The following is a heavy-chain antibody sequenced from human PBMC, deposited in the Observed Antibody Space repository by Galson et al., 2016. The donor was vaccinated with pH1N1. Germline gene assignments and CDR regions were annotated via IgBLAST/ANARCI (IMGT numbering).Heavy chain of an antibody. J-gene: IGHJ6*02. CDR3: AKEVTSGSPLGYYFSYGLDV. Sequence: LRLSCAASGFIFDDYGMSWVRQVPGKGLEWVSGINWKGSSTEYADSVKGRFTISRDNSKTTLYLQASSLRPEDTAIYYCAKEVTSGSPLGYYFSYGLDVWGQGTTVTVSS. CDR1: GFIFDDYG. CDR2: INWKGSST. D-gene: IGHD3-10*01. V-gene: IGHV3-20*04.